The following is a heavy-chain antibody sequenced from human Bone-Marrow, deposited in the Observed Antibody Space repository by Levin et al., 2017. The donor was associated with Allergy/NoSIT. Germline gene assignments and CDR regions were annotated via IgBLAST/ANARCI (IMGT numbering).Heavy chain of an antibody. CDR2: ISSSGSTE. J-gene: IGHJ1*01. CDR3: VRGLDDSNGYYPPKEYFQH. D-gene: IGHD3-22*01. V-gene: IGHV3-11*01. Sequence: SCAASGFIFSDYYMTWIRQAPGKGLECVSYISSSGSTEHYADSVKGRFTISRDNTRDFVFLQMNSLSAEDTAVYYGVRGLDDSNGYYPPKEYFQHWGQGPLVVVSS. CDR1: GFIFSDYY.